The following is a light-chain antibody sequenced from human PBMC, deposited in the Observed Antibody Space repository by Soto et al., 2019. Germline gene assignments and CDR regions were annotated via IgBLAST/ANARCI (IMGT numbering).Light chain of an antibody. CDR1: GSDVGTYNL. J-gene: IGLJ1*01. CDR2: EVS. CDR3: CSYAGSNTYV. V-gene: IGLV2-23*02. Sequence: SALTQPASVSGSPGQSITISCTGTGSDVGTYNLVSWYRHHPGKAPQVMISEVSKRPSGVSTRFSGSKSGYTASLTISGLQAEDEAVYYCCSYAGSNTYVFGTGTKLTVL.